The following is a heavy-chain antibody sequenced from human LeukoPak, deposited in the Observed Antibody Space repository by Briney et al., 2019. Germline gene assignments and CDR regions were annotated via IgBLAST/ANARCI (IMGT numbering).Heavy chain of an antibody. D-gene: IGHD4-23*01. Sequence: SETLSLTCAVSGYSISSSNWWGWIRQPPGKGLEWIGYIYYSGSTNYNPSLKSRVTMSVDTSKNQFSLKLSSVTALDTAVYYCARVDYGGHFDLWGRGTLVTVSS. J-gene: IGHJ2*01. CDR3: ARVDYGGHFDL. CDR2: IYYSGST. CDR1: GYSISSSNW. V-gene: IGHV4-28*06.